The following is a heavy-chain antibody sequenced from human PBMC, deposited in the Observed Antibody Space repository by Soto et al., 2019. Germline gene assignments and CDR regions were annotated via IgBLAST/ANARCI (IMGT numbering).Heavy chain of an antibody. CDR1: GYAFTSYG. V-gene: IGHV1-18*01. CDR3: ARDVSRSWYYFAY. Sequence: ASVKVSCKTSGYAFTSYGISWVRQAPGQGLEWMGWISAYNGNTNYAQKAQGRGTMTTDTSTSTAYMELRSLKSDDTAVYYCARDVSRSWYYFAYWGQGTPGTVSS. J-gene: IGHJ4*02. D-gene: IGHD6-13*01. CDR2: ISAYNGNT.